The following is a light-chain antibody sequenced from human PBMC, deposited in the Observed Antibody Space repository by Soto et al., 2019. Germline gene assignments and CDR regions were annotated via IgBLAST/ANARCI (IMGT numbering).Light chain of an antibody. V-gene: IGKV4-1*01. Sequence: DIVMTQSPDSLSVSLGERATINCKSSQTVLYSSNNKNHLAWYQQKPGQPPKLLIYWASTRESGVPERFSGGGSGTDFTLTISSLQAEDGAVYYCQQYYSTPGTFGPGTKVDIK. CDR3: QQYYSTPGT. J-gene: IGKJ3*01. CDR2: WAS. CDR1: QTVLYSSNNKNH.